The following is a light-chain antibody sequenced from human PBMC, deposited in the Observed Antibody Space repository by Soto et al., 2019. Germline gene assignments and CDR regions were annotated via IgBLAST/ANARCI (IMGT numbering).Light chain of an antibody. CDR3: TSYSSSSTLV. V-gene: IGLV2-14*01. J-gene: IGLJ1*01. Sequence: QSVLTQPASVSGSPGQSITISCTGTSSDIGGYYYVSWYQHHPGKAPKLLIYQVTNRPSRVSNRFSGSKSGNTASLTISGLQADDEADYYCTSYSSSSTLVFATGTKVTVL. CDR2: QVT. CDR1: SSDIGGYYY.